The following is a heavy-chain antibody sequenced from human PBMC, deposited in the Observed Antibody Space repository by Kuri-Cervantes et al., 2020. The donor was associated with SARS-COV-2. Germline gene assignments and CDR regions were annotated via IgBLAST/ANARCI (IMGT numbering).Heavy chain of an antibody. CDR2: ISGSGGST. CDR1: GFTFSSYW. D-gene: IGHD6-19*01. Sequence: GESLKISCAASGFTFSSYWMSWVRQAPGKGLEWVSAISGSGGSTYYADSVKGRFTISRDNSKNTLYLQMNSLRAEDTAVYYCAKAGGWYSSFFDYWGQGTLVTVSS. V-gene: IGHV3-23*01. CDR3: AKAGGWYSSFFDY. J-gene: IGHJ4*02.